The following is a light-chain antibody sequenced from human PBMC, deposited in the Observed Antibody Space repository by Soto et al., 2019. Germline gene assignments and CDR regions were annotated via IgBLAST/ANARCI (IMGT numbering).Light chain of an antibody. J-gene: IGLJ3*02. V-gene: IGLV2-8*01. CDR2: EVS. Sequence: QSALTQPPSASGPPGQSVTISCTGTSSDVGAYNYVSWYQQYPGKAPKLIIYEVSKRPSGVPDRFSGSKSGNTASLTVSGLQAGDEADYYCSAFAGSRVFGGGTKLTVL. CDR1: SSDVGAYNY. CDR3: SAFAGSRV.